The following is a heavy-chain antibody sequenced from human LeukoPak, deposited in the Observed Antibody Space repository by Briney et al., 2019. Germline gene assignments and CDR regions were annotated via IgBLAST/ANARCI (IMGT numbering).Heavy chain of an antibody. V-gene: IGHV3-21*01. CDR1: GFTFSGYS. D-gene: IGHD5-24*01. Sequence: GESLRLSSAASGFTFSGYSMNWVRQAPGKGLEWVSSIAPGGTYFYYADSLKGRFTISRDNAKGSLYLQMNGLRAEDTAVYYCARPINFYYYHMDVWGKGTTVTVSS. CDR2: IAPGGTYF. J-gene: IGHJ6*03. CDR3: ARPINFYYYHMDV.